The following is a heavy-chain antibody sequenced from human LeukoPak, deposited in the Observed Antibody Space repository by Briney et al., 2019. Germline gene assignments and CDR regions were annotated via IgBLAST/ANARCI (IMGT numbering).Heavy chain of an antibody. CDR1: GYSISSGYY. J-gene: IGHJ4*02. CDR2: IYHSGST. V-gene: IGHV4-38-2*01. Sequence: VKPSETLSLTCAASGYSISSGYYWGWIRQPPGKGLEWIGNIYHSGSTYYNPSLKSRVTISLDTSKNQFSLKLSSVTAAATAVYYCARIYSSSSGYYFDYWGQGTLVTVSS. CDR3: ARIYSSSSGYYFDY. D-gene: IGHD6-6*01.